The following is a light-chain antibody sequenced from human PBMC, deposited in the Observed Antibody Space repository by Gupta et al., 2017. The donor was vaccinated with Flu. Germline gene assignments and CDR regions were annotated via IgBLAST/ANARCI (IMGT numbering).Light chain of an antibody. CDR2: GKN. J-gene: IGLJ1*01. V-gene: IGLV3-19*01. Sequence: SSELTQDPAVSVVLGQTVRITCQGDSLRSYYASWYQQKPGQAPVLVIYGKNNRPSGIPDRFSGSSSGNTASLTITGAQAEDEADYYCNSRDSSGNHLVFGTGTKVTVL. CDR3: NSRDSSGNHLV. CDR1: SLRSYY.